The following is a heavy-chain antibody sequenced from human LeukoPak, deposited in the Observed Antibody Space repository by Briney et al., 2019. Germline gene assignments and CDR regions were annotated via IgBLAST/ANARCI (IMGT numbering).Heavy chain of an antibody. CDR1: GGSMSSYY. V-gene: IGHV4-59*12. CDR3: ASTRYSGSEYFDY. J-gene: IGHJ4*02. CDR2: IYYSGSA. D-gene: IGHD5-12*01. Sequence: SETLSLTCTVSGGSMSSYYWSWIRQPPGKGLEWIGYIYYSGSANYNPSLKSRVTISVASSKNQFSLKLNSVTAADTAVYFCASTRYSGSEYFDYWSQGTLVTVSS.